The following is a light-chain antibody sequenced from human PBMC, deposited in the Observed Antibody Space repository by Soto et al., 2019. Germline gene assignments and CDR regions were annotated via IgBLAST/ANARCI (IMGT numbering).Light chain of an antibody. CDR2: DAS. Sequence: ELVLTQSPGTLSLSPGERATLSCRASQSISNRYLAWYQQKPGQAPRLLIYDASRRATGIPDRFSGSGSGTDFPLTISRLEPEDFAVYYCQQYGSSRTFGQGTKVEIK. CDR3: QQYGSSRT. V-gene: IGKV3-20*01. CDR1: QSISNRY. J-gene: IGKJ1*01.